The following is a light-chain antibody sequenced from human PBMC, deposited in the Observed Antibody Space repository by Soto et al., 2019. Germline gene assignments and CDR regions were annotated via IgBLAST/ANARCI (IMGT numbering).Light chain of an antibody. Sequence: SYELTQPPSVSVYPGQTASITCSGDKLGDKYACWYQQKPGQSPVLVIYQDSKRPSGIPERFSGSNSGNTAPLTISGTQAMDEADYYCQAWDSSTHVVFGGGTQLTVL. J-gene: IGLJ2*01. CDR1: KLGDKY. V-gene: IGLV3-1*01. CDR3: QAWDSSTHVV. CDR2: QDS.